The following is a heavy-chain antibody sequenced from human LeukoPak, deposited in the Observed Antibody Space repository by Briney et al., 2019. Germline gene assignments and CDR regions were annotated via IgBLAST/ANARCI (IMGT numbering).Heavy chain of an antibody. Sequence: GGSLRLSCAASGFTFSSYGMTWVRQAPGKGLEWVSSISSRSSYIYHADSVKGRFTISRDNAKNSLYLHMNSLRAEDTAVYYCARTRSDDYVWGSYRSYYFDYWGQGTLVTVSS. J-gene: IGHJ4*02. CDR2: ISSRSSYI. CDR3: ARTRSDDYVWGSYRSYYFDY. CDR1: GFTFSSYG. V-gene: IGHV3-21*01. D-gene: IGHD3-16*02.